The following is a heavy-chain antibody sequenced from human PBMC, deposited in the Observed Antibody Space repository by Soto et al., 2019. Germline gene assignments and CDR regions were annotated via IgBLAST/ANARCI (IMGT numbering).Heavy chain of an antibody. CDR2: IWYDGSNK. V-gene: IGHV3-33*01. CDR3: ARGSGNYDYFQH. Sequence: QVQLVESGGGVVQPGRSLRLSCAASGFTFSSYGMHWVRQAPGKGLEWVAVIWYDGSNKYYADSVKGRFTISRDNSKNTLYLQMNSLRAEDTAVYYCARGSGNYDYFQHWGRGTLVTVSS. CDR1: GFTFSSYG. J-gene: IGHJ1*01. D-gene: IGHD4-4*01.